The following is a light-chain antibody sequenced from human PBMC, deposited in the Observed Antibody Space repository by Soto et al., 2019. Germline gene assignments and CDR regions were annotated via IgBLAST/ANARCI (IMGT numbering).Light chain of an antibody. CDR2: GAS. V-gene: IGKV3-20*01. CDR1: QSVSSSY. CDR3: QQYGSSPWT. J-gene: IGKJ1*01. Sequence: EIVLKKSPGTLSLSPGERATLSCRASQSVSSSYLAWYQQKPGQAPRLLIYGASSRATGIPDRFSGSGSGTDFTLTISRLEPEDFAVYYCQQYGSSPWTFGQGTKVDIK.